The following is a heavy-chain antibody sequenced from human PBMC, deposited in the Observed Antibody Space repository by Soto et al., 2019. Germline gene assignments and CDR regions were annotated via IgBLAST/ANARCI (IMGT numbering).Heavy chain of an antibody. Sequence: GGSLRLSCSASGFTFSSYAMHWVRQAPGKGLEYVSAISSNGGSTYYGDSVKGRFTISRDNSKNTLYLQMSSMRAEDTAVYYCVKEIGYSYAHYYGMDVWGQGTTVTVSS. CDR2: ISSNGGST. CDR3: VKEIGYSYAHYYGMDV. CDR1: GFTFSSYA. J-gene: IGHJ6*02. D-gene: IGHD5-18*01. V-gene: IGHV3-64D*08.